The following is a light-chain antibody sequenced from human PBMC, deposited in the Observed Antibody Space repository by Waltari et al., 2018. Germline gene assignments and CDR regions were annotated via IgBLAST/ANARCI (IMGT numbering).Light chain of an antibody. Sequence: DIVLTQSPGNLSLSPGERATLSCRASQSVSSSFLAWYQQKPGQAPRLLIYGASNWATGFPDRSSGSGSGTDFTLTISRLEPEDFAVYYCQQYGDSPPYTFGQGTKLEIK. CDR3: QQYGDSPPYT. J-gene: IGKJ2*01. CDR1: QSVSSSF. V-gene: IGKV3-20*01. CDR2: GAS.